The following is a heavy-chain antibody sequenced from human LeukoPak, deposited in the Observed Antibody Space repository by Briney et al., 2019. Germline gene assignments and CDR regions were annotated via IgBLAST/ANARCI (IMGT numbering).Heavy chain of an antibody. D-gene: IGHD6-19*01. CDR3: ARDSTGYSSGWYLGYGMDV. J-gene: IGHJ6*02. V-gene: IGHV1-69*01. Sequence: SVKVSCKASGGTFISYAISWVRQAPGQGLEWMGGIIPIFGTANYAQKFQGRVTITADESTSTAYMELSSLRSEDTAVNYCARDSTGYSSGWYLGYGMDVWGQGTTVTVSS. CDR1: GGTFISYA. CDR2: IIPIFGTA.